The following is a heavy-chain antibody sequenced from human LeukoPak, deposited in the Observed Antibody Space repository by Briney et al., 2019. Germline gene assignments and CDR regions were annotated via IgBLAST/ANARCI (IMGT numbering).Heavy chain of an antibody. CDR2: IVDTGGGT. CDR3: AKERGHPLPNYHMDV. D-gene: IGHD4/OR15-4a*01. J-gene: IGHJ6*03. V-gene: IGHV3-23*01. CDR1: GFTFSSYA. Sequence: GGSLRLSCAASGFTFSSYAMSWVRQAPGKGPEWVSTIVDTGGGTFYADSVRGRFTISRDSSKNTLYLQMNSLRADDTAVYYCAKERGHPLPNYHMDVWGKGTTVTVSS.